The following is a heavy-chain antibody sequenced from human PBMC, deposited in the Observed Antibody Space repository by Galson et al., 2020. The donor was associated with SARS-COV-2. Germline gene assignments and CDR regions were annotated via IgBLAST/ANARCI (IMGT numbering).Heavy chain of an antibody. CDR1: GDSISSDDFY. Sequence: SQTLSLTCTVSGDSISSDDFYWSWIRQTPGTGLEWIGDIHSSGNTYYNPSLMSRGTISVDTSKNQFSLRLSSVTAADTAVYFCARTRSTATREFYFDFWGQGTPVSVSS. CDR3: ARTRSTATREFYFDF. V-gene: IGHV4-30-4*01. D-gene: IGHD3-10*01. CDR2: IHSSGNT. J-gene: IGHJ4*02.